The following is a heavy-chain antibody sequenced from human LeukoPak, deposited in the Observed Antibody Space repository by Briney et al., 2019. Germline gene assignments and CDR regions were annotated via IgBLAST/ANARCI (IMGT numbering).Heavy chain of an antibody. D-gene: IGHD6-13*01. CDR1: GFTFSSYA. CDR2: ISGSGGST. V-gene: IGHV3-23*01. J-gene: IGHJ4*02. Sequence: GGSLRLSCAASGFTFSSYAMSWVRQAPGKGLXXXSAISGSGGSTYYADSVKGRFTISRDNSKNTLYLQMNSLRAEETAVYYCASSAILYYFDYWGQGTLVTGSS. CDR3: ASSAILYYFDY.